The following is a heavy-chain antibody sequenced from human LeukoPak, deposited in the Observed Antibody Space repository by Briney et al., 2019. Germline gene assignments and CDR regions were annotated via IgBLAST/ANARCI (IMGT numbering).Heavy chain of an antibody. CDR1: GGSFSGYY. CDR3: ARRLRDGYNWVYFDY. CDR2: IYYSGST. J-gene: IGHJ4*02. V-gene: IGHV4-34*01. D-gene: IGHD5-24*01. Sequence: SETLSLTCAVYGGSFSGYYWSWIRQPPGKGLEWIGSIYYSGSTYYNPSLKSRVTISVDTSKNQFSLKLSSVTAADTAVYYCARRLRDGYNWVYFDYWGQGTQVTVSS.